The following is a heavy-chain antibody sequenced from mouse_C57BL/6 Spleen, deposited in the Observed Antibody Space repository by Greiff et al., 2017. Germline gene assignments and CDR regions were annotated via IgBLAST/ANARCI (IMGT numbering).Heavy chain of an antibody. Sequence: VKLVESGPGLVAPSQSLSITCTVSGFSLTSYGVSWVRQPPGKGLEWLGVIWGDGSTNYYSAHISRLSISKDNSKSQVFLKLNSLQTDDTATYYCAKDGGKDRGYSFADWGQGSLVTVSA. J-gene: IGHJ3*01. CDR1: GFSLTSYG. V-gene: IGHV2-3*01. CDR2: IWGDGST. D-gene: IGHD2-3*01. CDR3: AKDGGKDRGYSFAD.